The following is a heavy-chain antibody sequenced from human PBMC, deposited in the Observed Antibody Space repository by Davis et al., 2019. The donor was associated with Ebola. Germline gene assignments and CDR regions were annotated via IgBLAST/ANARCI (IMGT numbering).Heavy chain of an antibody. D-gene: IGHD2-2*01. V-gene: IGHV1-18*04. CDR2: ISGYNGNT. CDR1: GYMFTNYG. J-gene: IGHJ4*02. CDR3: ARDGTYYIGHCVSTSCFGVDY. Sequence: ASVKVSCKASGYMFTNYGISWVRQAPGQGLEWMGWISGYNGNTDYAQTVQGRVSMTTDTSTSTAYMELRSLRSDDTAVYYCARDGTYYIGHCVSTSCFGVDYWGQETLVTVSS.